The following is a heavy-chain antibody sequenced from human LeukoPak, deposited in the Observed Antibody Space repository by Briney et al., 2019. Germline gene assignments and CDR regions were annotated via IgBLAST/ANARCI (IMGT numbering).Heavy chain of an antibody. V-gene: IGHV4-59*01. J-gene: IGHJ3*02. Sequence: PSETLSLTCTASGCSISSYYRSWIRQPPGKGLGWIAYIYYSGSTNYNPSLQRRVTISLCTSKDQFSLKLNSVTAADTAVYYCARGLTRQSAFDIWGQGTMATVSS. CDR3: ARGLTRQSAFDI. CDR2: IYYSGST. D-gene: IGHD1-14*01. CDR1: GCSISSYY.